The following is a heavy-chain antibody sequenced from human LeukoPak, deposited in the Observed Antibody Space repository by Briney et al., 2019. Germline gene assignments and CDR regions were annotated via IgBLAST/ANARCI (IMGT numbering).Heavy chain of an antibody. D-gene: IGHD3-10*01. J-gene: IGHJ6*03. Sequence: GASVKVSCKASGGTFSSYAISWVRQAPGQGLEWMGGIIPIFGTANYAQKFQGSVTITADESTSTAYMELSSLRSEDTAVYYCARERITMVRGVIGYYYYYYMDVWGKGTTVTISS. CDR3: ARERITMVRGVIGYYYYYYMDV. CDR2: IIPIFGTA. V-gene: IGHV1-69*13. CDR1: GGTFSSYA.